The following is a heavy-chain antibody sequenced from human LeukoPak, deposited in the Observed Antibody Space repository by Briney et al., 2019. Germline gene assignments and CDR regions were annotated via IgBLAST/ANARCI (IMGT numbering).Heavy chain of an antibody. J-gene: IGHJ4*02. CDR1: GYTFTSYG. CDR2: ISAYNGNT. D-gene: IGHD3-9*01. CDR3: ASPLDMTYYFDY. V-gene: IGHV1-18*01. Sequence: ASVKVSCKASGYTFTSYGISWVRQAPGQGLEWMGWISAYNGNTNYAQKLQGRVTMTTDTSTSTAYMELRSLRSEDTAVYYCASPLDMTYYFDYWGQGTLVTVSS.